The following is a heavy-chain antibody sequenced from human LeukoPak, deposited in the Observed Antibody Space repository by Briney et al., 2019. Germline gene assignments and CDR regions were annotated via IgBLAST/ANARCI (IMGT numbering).Heavy chain of an antibody. CDR2: ITSSGDNT. CDR3: AKGSNFYASGSHFDV. Sequence: PGGSLRLSCAASGFTFSSYAMSWVCQAPGKGLEWVSTITSSGDNTYYADFVKGRFTISRDNSMNTLWLQMNSLRVEDTAVYYCAKGSNFYASGSHFDVWGQGTLVTVSS. CDR1: GFTFSSYA. J-gene: IGHJ4*02. D-gene: IGHD3-10*01. V-gene: IGHV3-23*01.